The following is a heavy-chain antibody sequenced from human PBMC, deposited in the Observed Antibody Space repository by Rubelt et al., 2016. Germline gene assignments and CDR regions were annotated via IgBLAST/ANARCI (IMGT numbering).Heavy chain of an antibody. D-gene: IGHD1-26*01. CDR2: ITHSGST. CDR3: AGLWIVGTANAFDI. CDR1: GGSFSGYY. J-gene: IGHJ3*02. Sequence: QVQLQQWGAGLLKPSETLSLTCGVSGGSFSGYYWSWIRQPPGKGLEWIGEITHSGSTNYNPSLKSRVTISADRSNNQFSLRLGSVTAADTAVYYCAGLWIVGTANAFDIWGQGTMVAVSS. V-gene: IGHV4-34*01.